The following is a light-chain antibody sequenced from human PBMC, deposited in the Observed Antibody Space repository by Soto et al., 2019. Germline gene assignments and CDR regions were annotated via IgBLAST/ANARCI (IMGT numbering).Light chain of an antibody. Sequence: EIVLTQSPATLSLSPGERATLSCRASQSVNNYLAWYQQKPGQAPSLLLYDASSRATDIPARFSGSGSGTDFTLTISSLEPEDFATYYCHQRSNWPLTFGVGTKVEIK. CDR2: DAS. CDR1: QSVNNY. J-gene: IGKJ4*01. CDR3: HQRSNWPLT. V-gene: IGKV3-11*01.